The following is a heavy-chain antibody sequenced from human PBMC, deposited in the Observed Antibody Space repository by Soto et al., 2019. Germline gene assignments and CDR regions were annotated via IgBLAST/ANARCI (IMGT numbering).Heavy chain of an antibody. Sequence: VGSLRLSCAASGFTFSSYSMNWVRQAPGKGLEWVSSISSSSSYIYYADSVKGRFTISRDNAKNSLYLQMNSLRAEDTAVYYCASDPFDMPRTYYYGMDVWGQGTTVTVSS. CDR1: GFTFSSYS. D-gene: IGHD2-2*01. V-gene: IGHV3-21*01. J-gene: IGHJ6*02. CDR2: ISSSSSYI. CDR3: ASDPFDMPRTYYYGMDV.